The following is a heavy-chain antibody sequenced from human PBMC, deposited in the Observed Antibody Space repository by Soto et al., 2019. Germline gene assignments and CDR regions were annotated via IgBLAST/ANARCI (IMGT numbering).Heavy chain of an antibody. V-gene: IGHV1-8*01. CDR3: ARELGGHYDFWSGYNYYYYGMDV. CDR2: MNPNSGNT. D-gene: IGHD3-3*01. CDR1: GYTFTSYD. J-gene: IGHJ6*02. Sequence: GASVKVSCKASGYTFTSYDINWVRQATGQGLEWMGWMNPNSGNTGYAQEFQGRVTMTRNTSISTAYMELSSLRSEDTAVYYCARELGGHYDFWSGYNYYYYGMDVWGQGTTVTVSS.